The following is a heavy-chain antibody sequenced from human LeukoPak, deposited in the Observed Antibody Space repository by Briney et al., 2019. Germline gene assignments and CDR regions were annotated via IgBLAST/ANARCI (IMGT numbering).Heavy chain of an antibody. D-gene: IGHD1-26*01. CDR3: VSQSYSGSDNYYFHY. Sequence: GGSLRLSCVTSGFMFSTYAMSWVRQAPGKGLEWVSIISGSGEGTYYADSVKGRFTVSRDNSKKTLYMEMKSLRVEDTAVYYCVSQSYSGSDNYYFHYWGQGTLVAVPS. CDR2: ISGSGEGT. CDR1: GFMFSTYA. J-gene: IGHJ4*02. V-gene: IGHV3-23*01.